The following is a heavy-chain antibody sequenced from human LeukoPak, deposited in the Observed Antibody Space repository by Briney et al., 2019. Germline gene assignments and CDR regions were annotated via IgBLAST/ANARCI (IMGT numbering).Heavy chain of an antibody. J-gene: IGHJ4*02. CDR1: GYTFTGYY. CDR3: ATFGVVIQNFDY. V-gene: IGHV1-2*06. D-gene: IGHD3-3*01. Sequence: GASVKVSCKASGYTFTGYYMHWVRQAPGQGLEWMGRINPNSSGTNYAQKFQGRVTMTRDTSISTAYMELSRLRSDDTAVYYCATFGVVIQNFDYWGQGTLVTVSS. CDR2: INPNSSGT.